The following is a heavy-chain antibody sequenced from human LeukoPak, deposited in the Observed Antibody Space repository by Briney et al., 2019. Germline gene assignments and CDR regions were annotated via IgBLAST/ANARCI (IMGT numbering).Heavy chain of an antibody. V-gene: IGHV3-74*01. D-gene: IGHD6-13*01. CDR2: INTDGSST. CDR1: GFTFSSYW. CDR3: ARDPYSSSWYFNEAFDY. Sequence: GGSLRLSCAASGFTFSSYWMHWVRQAPGKGLVWVSRINTDGSSTSYADSVKGRFTISRDNAKNTLYLQMNSLRAEDTAVYYCARDPYSSSWYFNEAFDYWGQGTLVTVSS. J-gene: IGHJ4*02.